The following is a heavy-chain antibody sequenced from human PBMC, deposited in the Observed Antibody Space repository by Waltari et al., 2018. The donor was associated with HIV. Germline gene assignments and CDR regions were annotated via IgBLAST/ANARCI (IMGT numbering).Heavy chain of an antibody. V-gene: IGHV1-2*02. D-gene: IGHD6-19*01. CDR1: GYTFTDYY. Sequence: QVQLVQSGAEVKKPGASVKVSCKASGYTFTDYYLHWVRQAPGQGLEWMGWINPKSGGTKYAQKFQGRVTMTTDTSISTAYMELRMLISDDTAVYFCAGSHSSGWYVWFDPWGQGTLVTVSS. CDR2: INPKSGGT. J-gene: IGHJ5*02. CDR3: AGSHSSGWYVWFDP.